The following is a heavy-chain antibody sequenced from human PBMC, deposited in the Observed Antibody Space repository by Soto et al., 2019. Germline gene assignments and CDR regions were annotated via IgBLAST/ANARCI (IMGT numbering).Heavy chain of an antibody. V-gene: IGHV3-23*01. CDR3: AKGKANTVFGVDTIFDY. Sequence: GGSLRLSCAASGFTFSSYAMTWVRQAPGKGLEWVSTISGNGGYTYYSDSVRGRFTISRDNSKKTLYLQMDSLRADDTAVFYCAKGKANTVFGVDTIFDYWGQGTQVTVYS. CDR2: ISGNGGYT. J-gene: IGHJ4*02. CDR1: GFTFSSYA. D-gene: IGHD3-3*01.